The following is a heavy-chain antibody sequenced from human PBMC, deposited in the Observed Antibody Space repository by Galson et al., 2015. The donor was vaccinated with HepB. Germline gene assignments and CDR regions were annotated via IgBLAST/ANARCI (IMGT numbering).Heavy chain of an antibody. CDR1: GYTFTSHY. D-gene: IGHD3-3*01. CDR2: INPSGGST. Sequence: SVKVSCKASGYTFTSHYMHWVRQAPGQGLEWMGIINPSGGSTSYAQKFQGRVTMTRGTSTSTVYMELSSLRSEDTAVYYCAKGRTIFGAMDVWGKGTTVTVSS. J-gene: IGHJ6*03. V-gene: IGHV1-46*01. CDR3: AKGRTIFGAMDV.